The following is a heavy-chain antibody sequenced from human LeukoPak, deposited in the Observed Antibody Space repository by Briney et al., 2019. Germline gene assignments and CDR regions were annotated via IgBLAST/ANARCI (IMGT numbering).Heavy chain of an antibody. CDR3: ARYGFSAVWQGGWHAFDI. Sequence: ASVKVSCKASGYTFTSYYMHWVRQAPGQGLEWMGIINPTTGDATYAQKFQGRLTMTRDMSTSTVYMELSSLTSEDTAVFYCARYGFSAVWQGGWHAFDIWGQGTVVTVSS. D-gene: IGHD2-15*01. CDR1: GYTFTSYY. J-gene: IGHJ3*02. V-gene: IGHV1-46*01. CDR2: INPTTGDA.